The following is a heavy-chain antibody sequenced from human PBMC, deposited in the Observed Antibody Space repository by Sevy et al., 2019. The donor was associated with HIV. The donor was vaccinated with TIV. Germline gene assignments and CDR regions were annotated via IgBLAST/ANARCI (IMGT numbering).Heavy chain of an antibody. CDR2: ISGSGGDT. D-gene: IGHD3-22*01. CDR3: AKDDYYYDGSGYSMSQWYYGMDV. CDR1: GFTFRTYA. J-gene: IGHJ6*02. Sequence: GGSLRLSCAASGFTFRTYAMSWVRQAPGKGLEWVSDISGSGGDTYYADSVKGRFTISRDNSKNTLYLQMSGLRAEDTAVYYCAKDDYYYDGSGYSMSQWYYGMDVWGQGTTVTVSS. V-gene: IGHV3-23*01.